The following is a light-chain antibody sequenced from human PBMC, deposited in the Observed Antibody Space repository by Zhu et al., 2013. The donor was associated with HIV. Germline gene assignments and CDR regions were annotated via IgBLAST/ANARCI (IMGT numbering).Light chain of an antibody. Sequence: EIVLTQSPATLSLSPGERATLSCRASQSVSSYLAWYQQKPGQAPRLLIYGAYSRATGIPDRFSGSGSGTVFTLTITRLEPEDFTIYYCQHRGQWPPYSLVQGPKLEIK. CDR1: QSVSSY. J-gene: IGKJ2*03. CDR3: QHRGQWPPYS. V-gene: IGKV3-11*01. CDR2: GAY.